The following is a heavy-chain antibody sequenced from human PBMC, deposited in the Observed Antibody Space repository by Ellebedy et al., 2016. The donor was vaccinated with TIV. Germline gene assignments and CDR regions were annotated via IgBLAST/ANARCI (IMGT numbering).Heavy chain of an antibody. V-gene: IGHV1-8*01. CDR1: GYTFTSYD. CDR3: ARLELGYCSGGSCYSSGDY. CDR2: MNPNSGNT. J-gene: IGHJ4*02. Sequence: ASVKVSCXASGYTFTSYDINWVRQATGQGLEWMGWMNPNSGNTGYAQKFQGRVTMTRNTSISTAYMELSRLRSDDTAVYYCARLELGYCSGGSCYSSGDYWGQGTLVTVSS. D-gene: IGHD2-15*01.